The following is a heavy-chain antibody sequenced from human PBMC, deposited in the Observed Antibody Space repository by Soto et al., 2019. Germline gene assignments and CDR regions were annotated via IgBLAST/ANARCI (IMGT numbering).Heavy chain of an antibody. Sequence: SETLSLTCTASGGSISSGGYYWSWIRQHPGKGLEWIGYIYYSGSTYYNPSLKSRVTISVDTSKNQFSLKLSSVTAADTAVYYCARGGRYYYDSSANYWGQGTLVTVSS. CDR3: ARGGRYYYDSSANY. CDR2: IYYSGST. CDR1: GGSISSGGYY. J-gene: IGHJ4*02. D-gene: IGHD3-22*01. V-gene: IGHV4-31*03.